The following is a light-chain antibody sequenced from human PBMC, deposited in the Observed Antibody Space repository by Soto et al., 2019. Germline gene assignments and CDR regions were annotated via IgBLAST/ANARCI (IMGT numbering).Light chain of an antibody. CDR1: SFDVGGYNY. CDR2: EVS. Sequence: QSAPTQPPSASGSPGQSVTISCTGTSFDVGGYNYVSWYQQHPGKAPQVLMYEVSKRPSGVPDRFSGSKSGNTASLTVSGLQAEDEADYYCSAYAGSPYLYGFGSGTKVTVL. CDR3: SAYAGSPYLYG. J-gene: IGLJ1*01. V-gene: IGLV2-8*01.